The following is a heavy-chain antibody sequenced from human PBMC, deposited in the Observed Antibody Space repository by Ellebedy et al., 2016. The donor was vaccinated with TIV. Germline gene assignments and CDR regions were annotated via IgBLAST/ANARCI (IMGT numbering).Heavy chain of an antibody. CDR3: THRPSMFRGVFLFGS. V-gene: IGHV2-5*02. CDR1: GFSLATRDVA. CDR2: IYWDDDK. D-gene: IGHD3-10*01. J-gene: IGHJ4*02. Sequence: SGPTLVKPTQTLTLTCTFSGFSLATRDVAVGWIRQPPGKALEWLAIIYWDDDKRYNPSLQTRLTITKDTSKNQVVLTMTNMDPVDTATYYCTHRPSMFRGVFLFGSWGQGTLVTVSS.